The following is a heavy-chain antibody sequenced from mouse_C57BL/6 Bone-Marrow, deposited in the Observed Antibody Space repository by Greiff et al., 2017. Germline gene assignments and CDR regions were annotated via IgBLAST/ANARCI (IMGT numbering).Heavy chain of an antibody. CDR3: SRKGGSYCAMDY. J-gene: IGHJ4*01. Sequence: QVQLKESGPELVKPGASVKISCKASGYTFTDYYINWVKQRPGQGLEWIGWIFPGSGSTYYNEKFKGKATLPVDKSSSTAYMLLSSLTSEDSAVYFCSRKGGSYCAMDYWGQGTSVTVSS. D-gene: IGHD1-1*02. V-gene: IGHV1-75*01. CDR2: IFPGSGST. CDR1: GYTFTDYY.